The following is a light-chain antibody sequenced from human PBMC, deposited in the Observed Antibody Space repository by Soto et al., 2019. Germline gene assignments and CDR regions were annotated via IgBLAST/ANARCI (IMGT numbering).Light chain of an antibody. Sequence: DIQMTQSPSTLSAPVGDRVTITCRANQFISTWVAWFQQKPGKAPRLLIHEASALESGVPSRFSGSGAGTEFTLSICSLQRDDFATYYCQFYNSYSWTFGQGTKVDIK. J-gene: IGKJ1*01. CDR1: QFISTW. CDR2: EAS. CDR3: QFYNSYSWT. V-gene: IGKV1-5*01.